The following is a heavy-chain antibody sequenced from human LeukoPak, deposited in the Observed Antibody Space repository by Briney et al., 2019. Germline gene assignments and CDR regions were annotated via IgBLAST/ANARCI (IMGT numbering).Heavy chain of an antibody. CDR1: GGTFSSYV. Sequence: ASVKVSCKASGGTFSSYVISWVRQAPGQGLEWMGWINTNTGNPTYAQGFTGRFVFSLDTSVSTAYLQISSLKAEDTAVYYCARDGVLRFLEWIYFDYWGQGTLVTVSS. D-gene: IGHD3-3*01. V-gene: IGHV7-4-1*02. J-gene: IGHJ4*02. CDR3: ARDGVLRFLEWIYFDY. CDR2: INTNTGNP.